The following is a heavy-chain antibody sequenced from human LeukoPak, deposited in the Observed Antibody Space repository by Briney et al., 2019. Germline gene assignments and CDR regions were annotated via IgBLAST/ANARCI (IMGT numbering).Heavy chain of an antibody. CDR2: ISWNSGSI. CDR1: GFTFDDYV. J-gene: IGHJ4*02. Sequence: GGSLRLSCAASGFTFDDYVMHWVRQAPGKGLEWVSGISWNSGSIGYADSVKGRFTISRDNAKNSLYLQMNSLRAEDTALYYCAKDCTYYYDSSGYHCYWGQGTLVTVSS. D-gene: IGHD3-22*01. CDR3: AKDCTYYYDSSGYHCY. V-gene: IGHV3-9*01.